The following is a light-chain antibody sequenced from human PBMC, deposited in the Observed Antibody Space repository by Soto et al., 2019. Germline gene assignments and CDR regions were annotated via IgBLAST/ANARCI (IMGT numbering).Light chain of an antibody. CDR3: SSYTSSSTLGVV. CDR1: SSDVGGYNY. J-gene: IGLJ2*01. Sequence: QSALTQPASVSGSPGQSITISCTGTSSDVGGYNYVSWYQQHPGKAPKLMIYDVSNRPSGVSNRFSGSKSGNTASLTISGXXXXXXXXXXXSSYTSSSTLGVVFGGGTKLTVL. CDR2: DVS. V-gene: IGLV2-14*01.